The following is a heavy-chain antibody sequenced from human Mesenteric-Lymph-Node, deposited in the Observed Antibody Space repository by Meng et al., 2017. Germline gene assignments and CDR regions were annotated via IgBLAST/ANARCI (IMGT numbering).Heavy chain of an antibody. CDR3: ARVGWELLHHWYFDL. V-gene: IGHV4-4*07. D-gene: IGHD1-26*01. J-gene: IGHJ2*01. CDR1: GGSISSYY. Sequence: SETQSLTCTVSGGSISSYYWSWIRQPAGKGLEWIGRIYTSGSTNYNPSLKSRVTMSVDTSKNQFSLKLSSVTAADTAVYYCARVGWELLHHWYFDLWGRGTLVTVSS. CDR2: IYTSGST.